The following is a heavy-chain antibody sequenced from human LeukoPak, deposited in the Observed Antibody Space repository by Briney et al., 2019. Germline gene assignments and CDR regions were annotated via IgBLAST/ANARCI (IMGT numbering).Heavy chain of an antibody. Sequence: SETLSLTCTVSGDSISSSIYYWGWIRQPPGKGLEWIGTIYYSGSTYYNPSLKSRVTISVDTSKNQFSLKRSSVTAADTAVYYCARHLTVVRDSYGMDVWGQGTTVTVSS. D-gene: IGHD4-23*01. CDR2: IYYSGST. CDR1: GDSISSSIYY. CDR3: ARHLTVVRDSYGMDV. V-gene: IGHV4-39*01. J-gene: IGHJ6*02.